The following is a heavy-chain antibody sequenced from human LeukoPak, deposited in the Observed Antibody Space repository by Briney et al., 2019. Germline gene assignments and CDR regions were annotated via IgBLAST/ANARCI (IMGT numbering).Heavy chain of an antibody. CDR1: GGSISSSSYY. D-gene: IGHD3-16*02. J-gene: IGHJ3*02. CDR3: ARGRMITFGGVIGAFDI. Sequence: SETLSLTCTVSGGSISSSSYYWGWIRQPPGKGLEWIGSIYYSGSTYYNPSLKSRVTISVDTSKNQFSLKLSSVTAADTAVYYCARGRMITFGGVIGAFDIWGQGTMVTVSS. V-gene: IGHV4-39*07. CDR2: IYYSGST.